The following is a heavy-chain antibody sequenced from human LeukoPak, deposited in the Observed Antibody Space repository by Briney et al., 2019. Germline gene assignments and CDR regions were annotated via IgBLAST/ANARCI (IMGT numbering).Heavy chain of an antibody. CDR3: AKDVDSSGLDY. D-gene: IGHD6-19*01. CDR2: ISYDGSNK. V-gene: IGHV3-30*18. J-gene: IGHJ4*02. CDR1: GFTFSSYG. Sequence: ETGGSLILSCAASGFTFSSYGMHWVRQAPGKGLEWVAVISYDGSNKYYADSVKGRFTISRDNSKNTLYLQMNSLRAEDTAVYYCAKDVDSSGLDYWGQGTLVTVSS.